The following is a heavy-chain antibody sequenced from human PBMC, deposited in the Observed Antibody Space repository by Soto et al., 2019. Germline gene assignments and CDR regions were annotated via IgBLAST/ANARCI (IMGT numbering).Heavy chain of an antibody. V-gene: IGHV1-69*13. CDR2: IIPVFGTA. D-gene: IGHD3-10*01. CDR3: ARFLGGAGSYYDGQNYNYYNGMDV. CDR1: GGPYNSFA. Sequence: SVKVSCKASGGPYNSFAISWVRQAPGQGLEWIGGIIPVFGTATYAQKFKGRVTITAEESTSTAYMELSSLTSEDTAVYYCARFLGGAGSYYDGQNYNYYNGMDVWGQGTAVTVSS. J-gene: IGHJ6*02.